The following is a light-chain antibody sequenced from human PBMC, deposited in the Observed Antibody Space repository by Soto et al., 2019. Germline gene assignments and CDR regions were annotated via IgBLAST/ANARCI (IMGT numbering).Light chain of an antibody. CDR1: SSDVGSYNL. CDR2: EVS. J-gene: IGLJ1*01. Sequence: QSALTQPASVSGSPGQSITISCTGTSSDVGSYNLVSWYQQYPGKAPKLMIYEVSKWPSGVSNRFSGSKSGNTASLTISGLQAEDEADYYCSSYTSSSTPYVFGTGTKLTVL. V-gene: IGLV2-14*02. CDR3: SSYTSSSTPYV.